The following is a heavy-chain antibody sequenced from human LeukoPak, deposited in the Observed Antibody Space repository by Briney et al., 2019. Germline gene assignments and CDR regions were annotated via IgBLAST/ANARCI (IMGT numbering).Heavy chain of an antibody. D-gene: IGHD3-10*01. CDR2: MNPSGNII. CDR3: VRDFGGPVVL. J-gene: IGHJ4*02. CDR1: GFSLSRNW. V-gene: IGHV3-74*01. Sequence: GGSLRLSCAPSGFSLSRNWMHWVRQAPGKGLVWVSRMNPSGNIIDHADSVRGRFTISRDIAKNILHLEMNSLRVEDTAVYYCVRDFGGPVVLWGQGTLVTVSS.